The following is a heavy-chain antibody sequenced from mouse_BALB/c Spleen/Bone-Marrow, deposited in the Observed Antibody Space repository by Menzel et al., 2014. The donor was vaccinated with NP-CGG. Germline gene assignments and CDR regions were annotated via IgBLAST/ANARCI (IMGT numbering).Heavy chain of an antibody. CDR2: INPYNGDT. D-gene: IGHD2-1*01. Sequence: EVHLVESGPELVKPGASVKISCKASGYSFTGYFMNWVKQSHGKSLEWIGRINPYNGDTFYNQKFKGKATLTVDKSSSTAHMELLSLTSEDSVVYYCGREIYYGNPDYWGQGTTLTVSS. J-gene: IGHJ2*01. CDR3: GREIYYGNPDY. CDR1: GYSFTGYF. V-gene: IGHV1-37*01.